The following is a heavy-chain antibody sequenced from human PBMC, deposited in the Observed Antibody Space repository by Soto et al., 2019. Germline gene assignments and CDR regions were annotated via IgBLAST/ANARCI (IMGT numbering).Heavy chain of an antibody. CDR1: GGSITSDGFY. D-gene: IGHD6-25*01. CDR2: LYYTGST. V-gene: IGHV4-31*03. J-gene: IGHJ3*02. CDR3: AGGPFHI. Sequence: QVQLQESGPGLLKPSQTLSLTCTVSGGSITSDGFYWTWIRQRPGNGLEWIAYLYYTGSTFYNPSLKRRLTISLDKAANRFSLKMTSVTAADTAIYFCAGGPFHIWGQGTMVVVSS.